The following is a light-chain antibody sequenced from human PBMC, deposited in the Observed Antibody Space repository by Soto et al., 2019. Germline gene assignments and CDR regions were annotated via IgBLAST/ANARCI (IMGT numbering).Light chain of an antibody. CDR1: SSNIGNNY. V-gene: IGLV1-51*01. CDR2: DNN. J-gene: IGLJ2*01. Sequence: QSVLTQPPSVSAAPGQKVTNSCSGSSSNIGNNYVSWYQQLPGTAPKLLIYDNNKRPSGIPDRFSGSKSGTSATLGITGLQTGDEADYYCGTWDSSLSAAVFGGGTQLTVL. CDR3: GTWDSSLSAAV.